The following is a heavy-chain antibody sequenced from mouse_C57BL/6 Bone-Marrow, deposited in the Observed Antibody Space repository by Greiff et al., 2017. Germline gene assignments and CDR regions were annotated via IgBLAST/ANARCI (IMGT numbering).Heavy chain of an antibody. J-gene: IGHJ2*01. CDR2: IHPNSGST. V-gene: IGHV1-64*01. Sequence: QVQLKESGAELVKPGASVKLSCKASGYTFTSYWMHWVKQRPGQGLEWIGMIHPNSGSTNYNEKFKSKATLTVDKSSSTAYMQLSSLTSEDSAVYYCARSDYYGSSYGYWGQGTTLTVSS. CDR1: GYTFTSYW. CDR3: ARSDYYGSSYGY. D-gene: IGHD1-1*01.